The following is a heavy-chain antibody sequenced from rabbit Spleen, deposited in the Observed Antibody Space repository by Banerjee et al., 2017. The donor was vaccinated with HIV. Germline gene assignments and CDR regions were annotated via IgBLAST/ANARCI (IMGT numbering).Heavy chain of an antibody. Sequence: QEQLVESGGGLVQPGGSLKLSCTASGFSFSNKAVMCWVRQAPGKGLEWIACINAITGKAVYASWAKGRFTFSKTSSTTVTLQMTSLTAADTATYFCARDFDFWGQGTLVTVS. J-gene: IGHJ4*01. CDR1: GFSFSNKAV. CDR2: INAITGKA. CDR3: ARDFDF. V-gene: IGHV1S45*01.